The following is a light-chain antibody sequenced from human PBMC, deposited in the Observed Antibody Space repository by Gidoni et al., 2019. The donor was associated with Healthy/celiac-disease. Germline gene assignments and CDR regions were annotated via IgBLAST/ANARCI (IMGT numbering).Light chain of an antibody. V-gene: IGKV1-39*01. CDR1: QIISSY. CDR2: AAS. CDR3: QQSYSTPYT. J-gene: IGKJ2*01. Sequence: IQMTQSPSSLSASVGDRVTITCRASQIISSYLNWYQQKPGKAPKLLIYAASSLQSGVPSRFSGSGSGTDFTLTISSLQPEEFATYYCQQSYSTPYTFGQGTKLEIK.